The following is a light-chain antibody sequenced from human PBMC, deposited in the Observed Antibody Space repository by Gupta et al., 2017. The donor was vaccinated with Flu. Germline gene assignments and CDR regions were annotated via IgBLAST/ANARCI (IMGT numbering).Light chain of an antibody. CDR2: AAS. V-gene: IGKV1-39*01. CDR1: QSISSY. J-gene: IGKJ2*01. Sequence: DIQMTQSPSSLSASVGERVTITCRASQSISSYLNWYQQKPGKAPKLLIYAASSLQRGVPSRFSGSGSGTDFTLTISSLQPEDFATYYCQQSYSTLLMYTFGQGTKLEIK. CDR3: QQSYSTLLMYT.